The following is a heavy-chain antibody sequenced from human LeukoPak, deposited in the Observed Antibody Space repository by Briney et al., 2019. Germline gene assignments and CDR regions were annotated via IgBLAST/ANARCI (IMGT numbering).Heavy chain of an antibody. Sequence: GGSLGLSCAASGFTFSSHWMSWVRQAPGKGLEWVANIKQDGSATYYVDSVKGRFTISRDNAKNSLYLQMNCLRAEDTAVYYCARDEHWGQGTLVTVSS. CDR2: IKQDGSAT. CDR1: GFTFSSHW. V-gene: IGHV3-7*01. CDR3: ARDEH. J-gene: IGHJ4*02.